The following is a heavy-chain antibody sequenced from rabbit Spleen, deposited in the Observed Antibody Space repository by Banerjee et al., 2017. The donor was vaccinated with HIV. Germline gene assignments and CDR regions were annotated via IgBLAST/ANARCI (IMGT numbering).Heavy chain of an antibody. CDR3: ARGTGSVYYAGAL. CDR2: INTSSGRT. V-gene: IGHV1S40*01. CDR1: GFSLSSGYY. J-gene: IGHJ4*01. D-gene: IGHD8-1*01. Sequence: QSLEESGGGLVQPEGSLTLTCTASGFSLSSGYYMCWVRQAPGKGLEWIGCINTSSGRTDYASWVNGRFTISKTSSTTVTLQMTSLTAADTATYFCARGTGSVYYAGALWGPGTLVTVS.